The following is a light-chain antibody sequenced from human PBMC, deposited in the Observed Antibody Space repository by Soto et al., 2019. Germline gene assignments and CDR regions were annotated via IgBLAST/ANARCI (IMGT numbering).Light chain of an antibody. CDR3: QQYNRYTPEYT. V-gene: IGKV1-5*01. CDR1: QSISSW. J-gene: IGKJ2*01. Sequence: DIQMTQSPSTLSASVGDRVTITCRASQSISSWLAWYQQKPGKAPKLLIYDASSLESGVPSRFSGSGSGTEFTLTISSLQPDDFATYYCQQYNRYTPEYTFGHGTKLEIK. CDR2: DAS.